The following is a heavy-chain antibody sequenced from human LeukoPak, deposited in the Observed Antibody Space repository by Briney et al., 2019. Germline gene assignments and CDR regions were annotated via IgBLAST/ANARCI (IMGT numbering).Heavy chain of an antibody. Sequence: HGESLKISCKVSGYSFTNYWIGWVRQMPGKGLEWMGIIYPGDSDTRYSPSFQGQVTISADKSINTAYLQWSSLKASDTAIYYCARRGEAMDPFDYWGQGTLVTVSS. D-gene: IGHD5-18*01. CDR2: IYPGDSDT. J-gene: IGHJ4*02. CDR3: ARRGEAMDPFDY. CDR1: GYSFTNYW. V-gene: IGHV5-51*01.